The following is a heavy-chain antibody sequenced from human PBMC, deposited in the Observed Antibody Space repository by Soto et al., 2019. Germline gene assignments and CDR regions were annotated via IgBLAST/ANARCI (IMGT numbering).Heavy chain of an antibody. Sequence: GASVKVSCKASGYSFTNYGISWVRQAPGQGLEWMGWISAYNGNTNYAQKFQGRVTMTRNTSISTAYMELSSLRSEDTAVYYCARGVSSGPWGQGTLVTVSS. V-gene: IGHV1-8*02. CDR1: GYSFTNYG. CDR3: ARGVSSGP. J-gene: IGHJ5*02. CDR2: ISAYNGNT.